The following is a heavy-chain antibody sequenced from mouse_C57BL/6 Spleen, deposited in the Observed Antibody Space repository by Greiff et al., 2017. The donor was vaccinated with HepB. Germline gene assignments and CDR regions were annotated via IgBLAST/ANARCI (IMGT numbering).Heavy chain of an antibody. CDR2: ISSGSSTI. D-gene: IGHD2-5*01. J-gene: IGHJ1*03. V-gene: IGHV5-17*01. Sequence: DVHLVESGGGLVKPGGSLKLSCAASGFTFSDYGMHWVRQAPEKGLEWVAYISSGSSTIYYADTVKGRFTISRDNAKNTLFLQMTSLRSEDTAMYYCARAYYSNHWYFDVWGTGTTVTVSS. CDR1: GFTFSDYG. CDR3: ARAYYSNHWYFDV.